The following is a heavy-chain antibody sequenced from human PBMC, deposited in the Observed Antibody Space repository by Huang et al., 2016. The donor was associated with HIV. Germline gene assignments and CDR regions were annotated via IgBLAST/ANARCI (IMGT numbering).Heavy chain of an antibody. Sequence: QVQLVESGGGVVQPGRSLRLSCAVSGFTFRDHPMHWVRQAPGKGLEWVAVISFAGRNKLYADFVRGRFTISRDNSKNILYLQLNSLTPADTSIYYCARDTTTVAGLDFWGQGALVTVSS. D-gene: IGHD6-19*01. V-gene: IGHV3-30*14. J-gene: IGHJ4*02. CDR2: ISFAGRNK. CDR1: GFTFRDHP. CDR3: ARDTTTVAGLDF.